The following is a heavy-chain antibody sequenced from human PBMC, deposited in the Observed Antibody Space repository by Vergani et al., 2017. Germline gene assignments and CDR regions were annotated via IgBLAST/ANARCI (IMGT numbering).Heavy chain of an antibody. CDR2: IWYDGSNK. D-gene: IGHD2-15*01. V-gene: IGHV3-33*01. CDR1: GFTFSSYG. J-gene: IGHJ4*02. CDR3: ARDLGSGGSCYDY. Sequence: QVQLVESGGGVVQPGRSLRLSCAASGFTFSSYGVHWVRQAPGKGLEWVAVIWYDGSNKYYADSVEGRFTISRDNSKNTLYLKMNSLRADDTAVYYCARDLGSGGSCYDYWGQGTLVTVSS.